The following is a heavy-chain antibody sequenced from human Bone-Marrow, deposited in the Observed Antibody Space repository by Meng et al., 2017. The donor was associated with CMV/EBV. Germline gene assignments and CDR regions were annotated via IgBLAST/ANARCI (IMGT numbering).Heavy chain of an antibody. CDR1: GYTFTGYY. Sequence: ASVKVSCKASGYTFTGYYMHWVRQAPGQGLEWMGWINPNSGGTNYAQKFQGRVTMTRDTSISTAYMELSRLRSDDTAVYYCARAMYNWNYEDYRGQGTLVTVSS. CDR3: ARAMYNWNYEDY. J-gene: IGHJ4*02. D-gene: IGHD1-7*01. V-gene: IGHV1-2*02. CDR2: INPNSGGT.